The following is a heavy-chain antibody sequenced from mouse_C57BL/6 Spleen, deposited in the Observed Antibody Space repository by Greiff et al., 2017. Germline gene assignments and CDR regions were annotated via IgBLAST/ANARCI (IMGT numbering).Heavy chain of an antibody. D-gene: IGHD5-5*01. V-gene: IGHV5-17*01. CDR2: ISSGSSTI. CDR1: GFTFSDYG. CDR3: ARIQLPHYYAMDY. J-gene: IGHJ4*01. Sequence: EVQLVESGGGLVKPGGSLKLSCAASGFTFSDYGMHWVRQAPEKGLEWVAYISSGSSTIYYADTVKGRFTISRDNAKNTLFLQMTSLRSEDTAMYYCARIQLPHYYAMDYWGQGTSVTVSS.